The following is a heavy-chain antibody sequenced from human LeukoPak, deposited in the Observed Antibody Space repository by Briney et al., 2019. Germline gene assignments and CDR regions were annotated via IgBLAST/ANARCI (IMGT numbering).Heavy chain of an antibody. D-gene: IGHD3-22*01. CDR1: GDSITSYF. V-gene: IGHV4-59*12. J-gene: IGHJ4*02. Sequence: SETLSLTCTVSGDSITSYFWSWIRQPPGKGLEWVGYIFYSGITNYNPSLKSRVTISVDTSKNQFSLKLSSVTAADTAVYYCARDRYYYDSSGSPFDYWGQGTLVTVSS. CDR3: ARDRYYYDSSGSPFDY. CDR2: IFYSGIT.